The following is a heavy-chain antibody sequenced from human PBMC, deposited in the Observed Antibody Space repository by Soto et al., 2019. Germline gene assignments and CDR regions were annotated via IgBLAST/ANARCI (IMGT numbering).Heavy chain of an antibody. Sequence: PSETLSLTCTVSGGSISSGDYYWSWIRQPPGKGLEWIGYIYYSGSTYYNPSLKSRVTISVDTSKSQFSLKLSSVTAADTAVYYCARGDYCSGGSCYSRFSWFDPWGQGTLVTVSS. V-gene: IGHV4-30-4*01. CDR2: IYYSGST. CDR3: ARGDYCSGGSCYSRFSWFDP. CDR1: GGSISSGDYY. J-gene: IGHJ5*02. D-gene: IGHD2-15*01.